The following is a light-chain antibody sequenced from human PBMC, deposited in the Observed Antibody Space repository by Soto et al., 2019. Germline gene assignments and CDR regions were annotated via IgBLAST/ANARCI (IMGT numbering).Light chain of an antibody. CDR1: QSVSSRN. CDR2: GTS. Sequence: EIVLTQSPGTLSLSPGERATLSCRASQSVSSRNLAWYPQKPGQPPRLFIYGTSNMATGMPDRFRASGSGADFTRIITSLAPAEYAVDDCQEYGTAPATFGQGNKLDIK. V-gene: IGKV3-20*01. J-gene: IGKJ1*01. CDR3: QEYGTAPAT.